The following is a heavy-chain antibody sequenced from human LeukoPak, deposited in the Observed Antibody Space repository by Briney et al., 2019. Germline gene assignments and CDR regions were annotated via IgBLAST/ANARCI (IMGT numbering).Heavy chain of an antibody. CDR1: GFTLSSYS. Sequence: GGSLRLSCAASGFTLSSYSMNWVRQAPGKGLEWVSSISSSSGYVFYADSMKGRFTVSRDNSKNSLYLQMNTLRAKDTAVYYCARAGRYDYGDYGWNYWGQGTLVTVSS. CDR3: ARAGRYDYGDYGWNY. CDR2: ISSSSGYV. V-gene: IGHV3-21*01. D-gene: IGHD4-17*01. J-gene: IGHJ4*02.